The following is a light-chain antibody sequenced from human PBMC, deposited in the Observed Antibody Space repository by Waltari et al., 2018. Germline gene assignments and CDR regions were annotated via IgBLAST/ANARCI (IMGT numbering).Light chain of an antibody. Sequence: QSALTQPASVSGSPGQSITISCTGSRSDIGDHNYVSWYQQYPGQAPKLILFDVTDRPSGVSPRFSGSKSGNTASLTISGLQTEDEADYYCNSYTSTSTLVFGTGTKVTVL. V-gene: IGLV2-14*03. CDR1: RSDIGDHNY. J-gene: IGLJ1*01. CDR2: DVT. CDR3: NSYTSTSTLV.